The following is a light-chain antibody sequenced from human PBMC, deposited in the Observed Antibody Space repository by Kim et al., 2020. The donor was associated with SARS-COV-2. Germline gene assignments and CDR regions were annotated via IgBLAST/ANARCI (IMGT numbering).Light chain of an antibody. Sequence: SSELTQDPAVSVALGQTVRITCQGDSLRNYYVSWYQQKPGQAPVLVIHGQNNRPSRIPDRFSGSTSGNTASLVITGAQAEDEADYYCNSRDSSGNLLVFGGGTQLTVL. V-gene: IGLV3-19*01. J-gene: IGLJ3*02. CDR3: NSRDSSGNLLV. CDR1: SLRNYY. CDR2: GQN.